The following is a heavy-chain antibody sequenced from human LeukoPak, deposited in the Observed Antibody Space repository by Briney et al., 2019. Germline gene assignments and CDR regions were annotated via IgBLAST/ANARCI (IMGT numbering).Heavy chain of an antibody. V-gene: IGHV3-9*01. CDR2: ISWNSGSI. CDR3: ARDYGDYYFDY. D-gene: IGHD4-17*01. Sequence: PGRSLRLSCAASGFTFDDYAMHWVRQAPGKGLEWVSGISWNSGSIAYADSVKGRFTISRDNAKNTLYLQMNSLRAEDTAVYYCARDYGDYYFDYWGQGTLVTVSS. CDR1: GFTFDDYA. J-gene: IGHJ4*02.